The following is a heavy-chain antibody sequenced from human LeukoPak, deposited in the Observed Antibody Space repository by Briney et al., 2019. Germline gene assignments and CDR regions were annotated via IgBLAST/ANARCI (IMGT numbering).Heavy chain of an antibody. Sequence: SETLSLTCTVSGGSISSSSYYWGWIRQPPGKGLEWIGYIYYSGSTNYNPSLKSRVTISVDTSKNQFSLKLSSVTAADTAVYYCARATRFEGWFVDYWGQGTLVTVSS. CDR3: ARATRFEGWFVDY. CDR2: IYYSGST. J-gene: IGHJ4*02. V-gene: IGHV4-61*05. D-gene: IGHD3-10*01. CDR1: GGSISSSSYY.